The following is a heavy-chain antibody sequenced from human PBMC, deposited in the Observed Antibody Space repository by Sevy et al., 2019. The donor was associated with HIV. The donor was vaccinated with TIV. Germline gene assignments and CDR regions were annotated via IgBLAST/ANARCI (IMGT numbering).Heavy chain of an antibody. V-gene: IGHV3-30*04. CDR2: ISYDGSEK. Sequence: GGSLRLSCAASGFTFSSYVMHWVRQAPGKGLEWVAVISYDGSEKYHADSGKGRFTISRDNSKNTLYLQMNSLRTEDTAVYYCARAQGVLLWFGEFPLWGQGTLVTVSS. CDR1: GFTFSSYV. J-gene: IGHJ4*02. CDR3: ARAQGVLLWFGEFPL. D-gene: IGHD3-10*01.